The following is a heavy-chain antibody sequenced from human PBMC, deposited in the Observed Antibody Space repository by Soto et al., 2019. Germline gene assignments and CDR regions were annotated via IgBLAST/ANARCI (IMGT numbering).Heavy chain of an antibody. V-gene: IGHV1-69*13. CDR2: IIPIFGTA. J-gene: IGHJ5*02. CDR3: ARVVRCSSTSCYTSVVFDP. D-gene: IGHD2-2*02. CDR1: GGTFSSYA. Sequence: GASVKVSCRASGGTFSSYAISWVRQAPGQGLEWMGGIIPIFGTANYAQKFQGRVTITADESTSTAYMELSSLRSEDTAVYYCARVVRCSSTSCYTSVVFDPWGQGTLVTVSS.